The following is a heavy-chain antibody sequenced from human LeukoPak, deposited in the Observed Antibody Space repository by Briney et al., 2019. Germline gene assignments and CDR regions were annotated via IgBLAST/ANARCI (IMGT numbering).Heavy chain of an antibody. CDR3: ARAHNWKYGTFDY. Sequence: SGGSLRLSCAASGFSFSSYEMNWVRQAPGKGLEWVSYISSSGSTKYYADSVKGRFTISRDNAKNSLYLQMNSLRAEDTAVYYCARAHNWKYGTFDYWGQGTLVTVSS. D-gene: IGHD1-7*01. CDR1: GFSFSSYE. CDR2: ISSSGSTK. J-gene: IGHJ4*02. V-gene: IGHV3-48*03.